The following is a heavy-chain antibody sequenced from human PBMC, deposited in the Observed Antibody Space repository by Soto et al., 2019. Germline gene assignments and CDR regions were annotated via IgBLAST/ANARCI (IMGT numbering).Heavy chain of an antibody. CDR3: PKGYCSSTSCYYFDY. V-gene: IGHV3-9*01. D-gene: IGHD2-2*01. J-gene: IGHJ4*02. Sequence: GGSLRLSCAASGFTFEDYAMHWVRQAPGKSLEWVSGISWNSGSIGYADSVKGRFTISRDDGKNSLYLQMNKLRAEDTALYYCPKGYCSSTSCYYFDYGAQGTLV. CDR1: GFTFEDYA. CDR2: ISWNSGSI.